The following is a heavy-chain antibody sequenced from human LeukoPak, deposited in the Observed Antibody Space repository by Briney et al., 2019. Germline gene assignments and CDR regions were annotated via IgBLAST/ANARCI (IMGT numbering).Heavy chain of an antibody. D-gene: IGHD6-6*01. CDR2: IIPIFGTA. Sequence: AASVKVSCKASGGTFSSYAISWVRQAPGQGLEWMGGIIPIFGTANYAQKFQGRVTITAGESTSTAYMELSSLRSEDTAVYYCAGSVSSSSNYYGMDVWGQGTTVTVSS. J-gene: IGHJ6*02. CDR1: GGTFSSYA. V-gene: IGHV1-69*13. CDR3: AGSVSSSSNYYGMDV.